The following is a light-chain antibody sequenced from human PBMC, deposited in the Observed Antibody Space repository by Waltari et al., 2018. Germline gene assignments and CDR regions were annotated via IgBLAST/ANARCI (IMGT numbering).Light chain of an antibody. CDR3: QESYSTPT. CDR2: AGS. CDR1: QSLSIY. Sequence: DIHMTPSPSSLSASGGDRVTSTRRSSQSLSIYVNWYQQRPGKVPKLLIYAGSSLQSGVPARFSGSGSETDSTVTISRLQDEDFATYYCQESYSTPTFGQGTKLEIK. J-gene: IGKJ2*01. V-gene: IGKV1-39*01.